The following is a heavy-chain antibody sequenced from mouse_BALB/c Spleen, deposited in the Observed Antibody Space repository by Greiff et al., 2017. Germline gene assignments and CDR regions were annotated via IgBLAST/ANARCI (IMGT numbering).Heavy chain of an antibody. CDR2: ISSGSSTI. V-gene: IGHV5-17*02. CDR3: ATNWYFDV. Sequence: DVHLVESGGGLVQPGGSRKLSCAASGFTFSSFGMHWVRQAPEKGLEWVAYISSGSSTIYYADTVKGRFTISRDNPKNTLFLQMTSLRSEDTAMYYCATNWYFDVWGAGTTVTVSS. CDR1: GFTFSSFG. J-gene: IGHJ1*01.